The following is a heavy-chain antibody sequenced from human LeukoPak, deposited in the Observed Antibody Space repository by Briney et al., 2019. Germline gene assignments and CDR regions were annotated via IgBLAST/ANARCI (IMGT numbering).Heavy chain of an antibody. CDR1: TFSFNANA. J-gene: IGHJ4*02. CDR2: ISGSGGST. CDR3: AKTSPSAYYLDN. Sequence: GGSLRLSSSASTFSFNANARSCDRQAPGKGLEWVSAISGSGGSTYYADSVKGRFTISRDNSKSTLYLQMNSLRAEDTAVYYCAKTSPSAYYLDNWGQGTLVTVSS. V-gene: IGHV3-23*01.